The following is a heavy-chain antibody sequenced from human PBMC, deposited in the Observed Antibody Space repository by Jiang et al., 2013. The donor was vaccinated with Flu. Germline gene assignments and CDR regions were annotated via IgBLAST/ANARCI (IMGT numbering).Heavy chain of an antibody. V-gene: IGHV4-4*02. Sequence: GSGLVKPSGTLSLTCAVSGGSIISPSWWSWVRQPPGKGLEWIGKIYYSGSPSYNPSLKSRVTMSVDTSKNQFSLNLTSVTAADTAVYYCARPSYSSGWYVDYYYYYGMDVWGQGTTVTVSS. CDR2: IYYSGSP. J-gene: IGHJ6*02. D-gene: IGHD6-19*01. CDR3: ARPSYSSGWYVDYYYYYGMDV. CDR1: GGSIISPSW.